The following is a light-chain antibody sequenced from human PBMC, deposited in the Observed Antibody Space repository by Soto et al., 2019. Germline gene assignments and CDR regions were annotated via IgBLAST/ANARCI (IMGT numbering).Light chain of an antibody. CDR3: QQYNSYPFT. CDR2: DAS. J-gene: IGKJ3*01. V-gene: IGKV1-5*01. Sequence: DIQMTQSPSTLSASVGDRVTITCRASPSISSWLAWYQQKPGKAPKLLIYDASSLESGVPSRFSGSGSGTEFPLTLSGLQPDDFAPCCVQQYNSYPFTFGPGTKVHIK. CDR1: PSISSW.